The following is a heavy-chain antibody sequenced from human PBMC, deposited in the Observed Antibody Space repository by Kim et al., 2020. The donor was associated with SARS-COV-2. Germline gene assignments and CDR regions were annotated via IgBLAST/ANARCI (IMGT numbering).Heavy chain of an antibody. Sequence: GGSLRLSCAASGFTFSSYGMHWVRQAPGKGLEWVAVIWYDGSNKYYADSVKGRFTISRDNPKNTLYLQMNSLRAEDTAVYYCAKDLEGNSVPDYWGQGTLVTVSS. CDR3: AKDLEGNSVPDY. CDR2: IWYDGSNK. J-gene: IGHJ4*02. CDR1: GFTFSSYG. V-gene: IGHV3-33*06. D-gene: IGHD4-4*01.